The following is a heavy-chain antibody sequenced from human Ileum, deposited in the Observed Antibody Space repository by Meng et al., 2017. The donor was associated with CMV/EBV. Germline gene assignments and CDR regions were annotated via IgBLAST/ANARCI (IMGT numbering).Heavy chain of an antibody. CDR3: ARGPGASTREGFDY. Sequence: QVQLQESGPGLVKPSEPLSLTCTVSGGSINNYYWGWIRQSAGKGLEWIGRFYSSDTYNYHPSLNSRVTMSLDTSKNQFSLNLRSVTAADTAIYYCARGPGASTREGFDYWGLGTLVTVSS. J-gene: IGHJ4*02. D-gene: IGHD1-26*01. V-gene: IGHV4-4*07. CDR2: FYSSDTY. CDR1: GGSINNYY.